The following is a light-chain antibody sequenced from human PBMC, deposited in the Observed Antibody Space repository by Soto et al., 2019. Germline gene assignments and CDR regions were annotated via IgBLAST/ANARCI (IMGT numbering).Light chain of an antibody. CDR1: SSNIGAGYD. Sequence: QSVLTQPPSVSGAPGQRVTMSCTGSSSNIGAGYDVHWYQQLPGTAPKLLISGNTNRPSGVPDRFSGSKSGTSASLAITGLQTEDEADYYCQSYDSSLSASVFGGGTQLTVL. J-gene: IGLJ7*01. CDR2: GNT. V-gene: IGLV1-40*01. CDR3: QSYDSSLSASV.